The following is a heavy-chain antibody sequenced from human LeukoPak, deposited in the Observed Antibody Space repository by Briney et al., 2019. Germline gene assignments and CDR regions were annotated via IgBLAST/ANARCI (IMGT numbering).Heavy chain of an antibody. D-gene: IGHD1-26*01. V-gene: IGHV4-34*01. J-gene: IGHJ4*02. CDR1: GGSFSGYH. CDR2: INHSGST. Sequence: SETLSLTCAVYGGSFSGYHWSWIRQPPGKGLEWIGEINHSGSTNYNPSLKSRVTISVDTSKNQFSLKLSSVTAADTAVYYCARGRYPHSWGQGTLVTVSS. CDR3: ARGRYPHS.